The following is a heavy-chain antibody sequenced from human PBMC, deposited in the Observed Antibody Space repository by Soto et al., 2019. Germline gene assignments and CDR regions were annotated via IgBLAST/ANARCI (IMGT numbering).Heavy chain of an antibody. CDR2: IYYSGST. CDR1: GGSISSYY. V-gene: IGHV4-59*01. D-gene: IGHD5-18*01. J-gene: IGHJ6*02. CDR3: ARDGNLWLRGMDV. Sequence: KASETLSLTCTVSGGSISSYYWSWIRQPPGKGLEWIGYIYYSGSTNYNPSLKSRVTISVDTSKNQFSLKLSSVTAADTAVYYCARDGNLWLRGMDVWGQGTTVTVSS.